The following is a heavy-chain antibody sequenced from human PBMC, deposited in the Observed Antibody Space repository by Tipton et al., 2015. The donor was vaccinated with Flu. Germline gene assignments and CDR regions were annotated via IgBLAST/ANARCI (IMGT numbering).Heavy chain of an antibody. CDR1: GFTFSTYG. Sequence: SLRLSCEASGFTFSTYGLHWVRQATGKGLEWVSGIGTSGDTYYVGSVKGRFTISRENAKNSLYLQMNSLRTGDTAVYYCARGPLPDSNWYNGMDVWGQGATVTVFS. CDR2: IGTSGDT. J-gene: IGHJ6*02. CDR3: ARGPLPDSNWYNGMDV. D-gene: IGHD6-13*01. V-gene: IGHV3-13*01.